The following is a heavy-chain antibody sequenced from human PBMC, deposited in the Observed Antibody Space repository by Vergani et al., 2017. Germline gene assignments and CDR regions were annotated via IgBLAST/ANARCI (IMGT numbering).Heavy chain of an antibody. J-gene: IGHJ5*02. CDR1: GGSITSGSCY. D-gene: IGHD3-10*01. Sequence: QVQLHESGPGLVKPSQTLSLTCTVSGGSITSGSCYWSWIRQPAGKGLEWIGRIHSSGTTNYNPSLKSRVTLSVDTSKNQLSLRMTSVTAADTAVYYCARDSCTSELRGVYWFDTWGQGTLVSVSS. CDR3: ARDSCTSELRGVYWFDT. V-gene: IGHV4-61*02. CDR2: IHSSGTT.